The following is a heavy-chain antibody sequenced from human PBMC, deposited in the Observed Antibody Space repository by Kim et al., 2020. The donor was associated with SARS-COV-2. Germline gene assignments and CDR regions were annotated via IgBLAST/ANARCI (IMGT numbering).Heavy chain of an antibody. CDR3: ARRGSNGYNYGDEFDY. J-gene: IGHJ4*02. D-gene: IGHD5-12*01. Sequence: GESLKISCKGSGYSFTSYWISWVRQMPGKGLEWMGRIDPSDSYTNYSPSFQGHVTISADKSISTAYLQWSSLKASDTAMYYCARRGSNGYNYGDEFDYWGQGTLVTVSS. CDR1: GYSFTSYW. V-gene: IGHV5-10-1*01. CDR2: IDPSDSYT.